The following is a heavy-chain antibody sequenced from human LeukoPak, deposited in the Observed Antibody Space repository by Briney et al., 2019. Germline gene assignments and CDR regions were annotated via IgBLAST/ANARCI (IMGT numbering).Heavy chain of an antibody. V-gene: IGHV1-69*13. D-gene: IGHD3-22*01. CDR2: IIPIFGTA. J-gene: IGHJ4*02. Sequence: SVTVSCTASGGTFSSYAISWVRQAPGQGLEWMGGIIPIFGTANYAQKFQGRVTITADESTSTAYMELSSLRSEDTAVYYCARDDRDSSGYFGTDYWGQGTLVTVSS. CDR3: ARDDRDSSGYFGTDY. CDR1: GGTFSSYA.